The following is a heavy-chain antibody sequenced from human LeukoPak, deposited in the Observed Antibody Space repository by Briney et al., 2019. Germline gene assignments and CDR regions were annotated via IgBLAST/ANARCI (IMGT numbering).Heavy chain of an antibody. J-gene: IGHJ4*02. V-gene: IGHV4-39*01. CDR2: INYSGST. Sequence: TSETLSLTCTVSGGSISSSSHSWGWIRQPPGKGLEWIASINYSGSTYYNPSLKSRVTISVDTSENQFSLKLSSVTAADTAVYYCARYVVYGSGKYYFDYWGQGTLVTVSS. CDR3: ARYVVYGSGKYYFDY. D-gene: IGHD3-10*01. CDR1: GGSISSSSHS.